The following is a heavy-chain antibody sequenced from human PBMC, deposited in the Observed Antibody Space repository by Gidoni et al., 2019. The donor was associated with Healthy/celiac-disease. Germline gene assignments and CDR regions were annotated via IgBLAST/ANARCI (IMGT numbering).Heavy chain of an antibody. CDR3: ARDPWTRRGAAAGYFQH. CDR2: IKQDGSEK. V-gene: IGHV3-7*01. J-gene: IGHJ1*01. D-gene: IGHD6-13*01. CDR1: GFTFSSYW. Sequence: EVQLVESGGGLVQPGGSLRLSCAASGFTFSSYWMSWVRQAPGKVLECVANIKQDGSEKYYVDSVKGRFTISRDNAKNSLYLQMNSLRAEDTAVYYCARDPWTRRGAAAGYFQHWGQGTLVTVSS.